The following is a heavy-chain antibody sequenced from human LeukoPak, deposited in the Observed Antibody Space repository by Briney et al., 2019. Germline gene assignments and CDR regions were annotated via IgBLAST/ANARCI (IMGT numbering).Heavy chain of an antibody. CDR2: IFHSGST. J-gene: IGHJ4*02. D-gene: IGHD6-13*01. CDR1: GYSISSGYY. Sequence: SETLSLTCAVSGYSISSGYYWGWIRQPPGKGLEWIGSIFHSGSTYHNPSLKSRDTISVDTSKNQCSLKLSSVTAADTAVYYCARHCLRQQPPDYWGQGALVTVSS. CDR3: ARHCLRQQPPDY. V-gene: IGHV4-38-2*01.